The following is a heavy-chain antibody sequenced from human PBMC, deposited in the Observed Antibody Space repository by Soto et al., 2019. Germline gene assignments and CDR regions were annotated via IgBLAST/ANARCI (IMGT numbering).Heavy chain of an antibody. CDR1: GDSISSTHW. D-gene: IGHD4-17*01. CDR2: VYHTGST. CDR3: AVDYGDYVGAFDI. V-gene: IGHV4-4*02. J-gene: IGHJ3*02. Sequence: SETLSLTCVVSGDSISSTHWWTWVRQTPGTGLEWIGEVYHTGSTKYNPSLKNRVTISLDKSNNQFSLKLSSVTAADTAVYYCAVDYGDYVGAFDIWGQGTMVTVSS.